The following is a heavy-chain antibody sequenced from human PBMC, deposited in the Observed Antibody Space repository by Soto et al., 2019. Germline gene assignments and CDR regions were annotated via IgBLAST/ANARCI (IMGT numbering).Heavy chain of an antibody. CDR3: ARDQDTHLERVFDH. Sequence: PGGSLRLSCSASGFTLSRYSMNWVRQAPGKGLEWISYISSTSFTIYYADSVKGRFTISRDNAKNSVYLQMNSLRDEDTAVYFCARDQDTHLERVFDHWGQGTLVTVSS. CDR2: ISSTSFTI. V-gene: IGHV3-48*02. CDR1: GFTLSRYS. J-gene: IGHJ4*02. D-gene: IGHD1-1*01.